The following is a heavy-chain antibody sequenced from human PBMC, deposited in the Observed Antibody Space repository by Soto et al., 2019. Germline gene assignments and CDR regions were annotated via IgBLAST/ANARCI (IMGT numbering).Heavy chain of an antibody. D-gene: IGHD1-26*01. Sequence: VGSRRLSCAASGFTFSDYYMSWIRQAPGKGLEWVSYISSSSSYTNYADSVKGRFTISRDNAKNSLYLQMNSLRAEDTAVYYCAREVGATPPYYFDYWGQGTLVTVSS. J-gene: IGHJ4*02. CDR1: GFTFSDYY. CDR3: AREVGATPPYYFDY. V-gene: IGHV3-11*06. CDR2: ISSSSSYT.